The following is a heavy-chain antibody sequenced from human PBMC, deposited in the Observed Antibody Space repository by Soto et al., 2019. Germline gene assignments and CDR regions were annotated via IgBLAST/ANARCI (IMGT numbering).Heavy chain of an antibody. D-gene: IGHD1-26*01. V-gene: IGHV4-59*01. CDR1: GGTISSYC. CDR2: IYYSGST. Sequence: SETLSLTCPVSGGTISSYCWSWIRQPPGKGLDWIGYIYYSGSTNYNPSLQSRVTISADTSKNHFSLKLSAGTAADPAVYYCARGLSGSSRRWFDPWGHGTPVTVCS. CDR3: ARGLSGSSRRWFDP. J-gene: IGHJ5*02.